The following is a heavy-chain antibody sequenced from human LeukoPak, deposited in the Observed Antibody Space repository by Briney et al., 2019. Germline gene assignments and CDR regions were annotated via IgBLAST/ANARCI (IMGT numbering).Heavy chain of an antibody. V-gene: IGHV3-48*04. D-gene: IGHD4-17*01. CDR2: IDSSGSNI. CDR1: GFTFSNYA. Sequence: PGGSLRLSCAASGFTFSNYAMRWVRQAPGKGLEWVSYIDSSGSNIHYADSVKGRFTISRDNAKNSLYLQMNSLRAEDTAVYYCARGTSTGIWGQGTLVTVSS. J-gene: IGHJ4*02. CDR3: ARGTSTGI.